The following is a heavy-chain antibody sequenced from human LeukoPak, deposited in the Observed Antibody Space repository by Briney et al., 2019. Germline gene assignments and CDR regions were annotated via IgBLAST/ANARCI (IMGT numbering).Heavy chain of an antibody. J-gene: IGHJ4*02. CDR2: INPSGGDT. CDR3: ARGSFPGTGGYYASNPFFDY. V-gene: IGHV1-46*01. CDR1: GYTFTTYY. D-gene: IGHD3-22*01. Sequence: ASVKVSCKASGYTFTTYYRHWVRQAPGQGLEWVGIINPSGGDTKYAQKFQGRVTLIRDTSTSTVSMELSSLRSEDTAVYYCARGSFPGTGGYYASNPFFDYWGQGTLVTVSS.